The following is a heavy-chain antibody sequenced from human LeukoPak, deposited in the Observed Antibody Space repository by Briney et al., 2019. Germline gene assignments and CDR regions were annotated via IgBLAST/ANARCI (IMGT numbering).Heavy chain of an antibody. V-gene: IGHV7-4-1*02. Sequence: ASVKVSCKASGYTFTSYAMNWVRQAPGQGLEWMGWINTNTGNPTYAQGFTGRFVFSLDTFVSTAYLQISSLKTEDTAVYYCARDLRYCSSTSCQRDYWGQGTLVTVSS. J-gene: IGHJ4*02. D-gene: IGHD2-2*01. CDR3: ARDLRYCSSTSCQRDY. CDR2: INTNTGNP. CDR1: GYTFTSYA.